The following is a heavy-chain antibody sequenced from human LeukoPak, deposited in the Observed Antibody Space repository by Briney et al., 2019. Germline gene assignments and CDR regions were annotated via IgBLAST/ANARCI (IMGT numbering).Heavy chain of an antibody. CDR1: GFTFSSYA. CDR3: AKDRVPAVVPAGEK. CDR2: ISGSGGST. D-gene: IGHD2-2*01. Sequence: GGSLRLSCAASGFTFSSYAMSWVRQAPGKGLEWVSAISGSGGSTYYADSVKGRFTIPRDNSKTTLYLQMNSLRAEDTAVYYCAKDRVPAVVPAGEKWGQGTLVTVSS. J-gene: IGHJ4*02. V-gene: IGHV3-23*01.